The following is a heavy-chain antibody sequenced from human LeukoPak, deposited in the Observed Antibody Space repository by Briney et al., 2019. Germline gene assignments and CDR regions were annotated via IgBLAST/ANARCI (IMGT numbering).Heavy chain of an antibody. CDR1: GYTFTSYD. J-gene: IGHJ4*02. CDR3: ARGPPNWGYDY. V-gene: IGHV1-8*01. Sequence: EASVKVSCKASGYTFTSYDFNWVRQATGQRPEWMGWMSPNSGDTGYAQKFKDRVTMTRNTSISTAYMELSSLRSDDTAVYYCARGPPNWGYDYWGPGTLVTVSS. D-gene: IGHD7-27*01. CDR2: MSPNSGDT.